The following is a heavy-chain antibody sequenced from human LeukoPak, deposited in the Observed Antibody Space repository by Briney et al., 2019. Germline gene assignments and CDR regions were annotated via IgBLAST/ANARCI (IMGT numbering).Heavy chain of an antibody. CDR3: ARPRGYWYFDL. D-gene: IGHD3-10*01. V-gene: IGHV4-59*08. CDR2: VYHSGST. J-gene: IGHJ2*01. CDR1: GGSIGTYY. Sequence: SETLSLTCTVSGGSIGTYYWSWIRQPPGKGLEWIGYVYHSGSTNCNPSLKSRVTMSVGTSKNQFSLKLSSVTAADTAVYYCARPRGYWYFDLWGRGTLVTVSS.